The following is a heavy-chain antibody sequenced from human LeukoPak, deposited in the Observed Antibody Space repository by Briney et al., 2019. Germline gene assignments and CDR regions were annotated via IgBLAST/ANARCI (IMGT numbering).Heavy chain of an antibody. CDR2: INHNGNVN. Sequence: PGGSLRLSCAASGFTFSSYWMNWARQAPGKGLEWVASINHNGNVNYYVDSVKGRFTISRDNAKNSLYLQMNSLRAEDTAVYYCARDWCSGGSCYSSFDYWGQGTLVTVSS. D-gene: IGHD2-15*01. V-gene: IGHV3-7*01. CDR1: GFTFSSYW. J-gene: IGHJ4*02. CDR3: ARDWCSGGSCYSSFDY.